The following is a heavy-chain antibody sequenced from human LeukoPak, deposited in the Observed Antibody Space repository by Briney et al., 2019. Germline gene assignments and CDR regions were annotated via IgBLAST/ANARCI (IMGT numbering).Heavy chain of an antibody. V-gene: IGHV3-23*01. CDR1: GFTFSSYA. CDR2: ISGSGGST. Sequence: GGSLRLSCAASGFTFSSYAMSWVRQAPGKGLEWASAISGSGGSTYYADSVKGRFTISRDNSKNTLYLQMNSLRAEDTAVYYCAKEHYYGTGSYPYFDYWGQGTLVTVSS. CDR3: AKEHYYGTGSYPYFDY. J-gene: IGHJ4*02. D-gene: IGHD3-10*01.